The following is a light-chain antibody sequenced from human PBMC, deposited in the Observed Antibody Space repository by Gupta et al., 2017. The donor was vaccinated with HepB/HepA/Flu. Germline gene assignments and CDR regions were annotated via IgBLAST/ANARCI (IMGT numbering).Light chain of an antibody. J-gene: IGLJ3*02. V-gene: IGLV2-11*01. CDR2: DVT. CDR3: CADAADNTWV. CDR1: SSYVATYNF. Sequence: QSALTQPRSVSGSPGPSVTISCTTTSSYVATYNFVSWYQQHPGKVPKLMIYDVTKRPAGVPDRFSGSKSGNTASLTISGLQAEDEAEYYCCADAADNTWVFGGGTKVTVL.